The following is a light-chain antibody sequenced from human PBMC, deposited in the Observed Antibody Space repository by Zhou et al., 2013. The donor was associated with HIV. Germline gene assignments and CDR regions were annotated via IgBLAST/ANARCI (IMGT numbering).Light chain of an antibody. Sequence: DIQMTQSPSTLSASVGDRVTITCRASQSISRWVAWYQQKPGEAPKLLIYAASSLPSGVPSRFSGSGSGTDFTLTISSLRPEDFATYYCQQSYDTPYTFGQGTKLEIK. CDR2: AAS. CDR1: QSISRW. V-gene: IGKV1-39*01. CDR3: QQSYDTPYT. J-gene: IGKJ2*01.